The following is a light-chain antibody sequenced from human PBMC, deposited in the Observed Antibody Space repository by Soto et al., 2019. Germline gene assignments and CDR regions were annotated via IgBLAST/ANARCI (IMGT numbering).Light chain of an antibody. CDR3: SSYAGSNNLV. J-gene: IGLJ2*01. CDR1: SSDVGGYNY. V-gene: IGLV2-8*01. Sequence: QSALTKPPSASGSPGQSVTISCTGTSSDVGGYNYVSWYQQHPGKAPKLMIYEVSKRPSGVPDRFSGSKSGNTSSLTVSGLQAEDEAEYYCSSYAGSNNLVFGGGTKLTVL. CDR2: EVS.